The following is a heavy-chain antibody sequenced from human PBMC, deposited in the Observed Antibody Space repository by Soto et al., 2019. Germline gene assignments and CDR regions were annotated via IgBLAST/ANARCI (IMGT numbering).Heavy chain of an antibody. CDR3: ARGKGCSGGSCYFDY. D-gene: IGHD2-15*01. CDR1: GFTFSSYS. CDR2: ISSSSSYI. Sequence: EVQLVESGGGLVKPGGSLRLSCAASGFTFSSYSMNWVRQAPGKGLEWVSSISSSSSYIYYADSVKGRFTISRENAKNSLYLQMNSLRAEDTAVYYCARGKGCSGGSCYFDYWGQGTLVTVSS. V-gene: IGHV3-21*01. J-gene: IGHJ4*02.